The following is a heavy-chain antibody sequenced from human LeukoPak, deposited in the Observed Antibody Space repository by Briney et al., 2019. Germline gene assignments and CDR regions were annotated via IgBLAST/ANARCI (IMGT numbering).Heavy chain of an antibody. D-gene: IGHD5-24*01. V-gene: IGHV1-69*13. CDR3: ARARLLEMGNYYFDY. CDR2: IIPIFGTA. Sequence: SVKVSCKASGGTFSSYAISWVRQAPGQGLEWMGGIIPIFGTANYAQKFQGRVTITADESTSTAYMELSSLRSEATAVYYCARARLLEMGNYYFDYWGQGTLVTVSS. J-gene: IGHJ4*02. CDR1: GGTFSSYA.